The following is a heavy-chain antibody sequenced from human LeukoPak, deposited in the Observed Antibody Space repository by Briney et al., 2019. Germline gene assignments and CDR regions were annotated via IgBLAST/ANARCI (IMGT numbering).Heavy chain of an antibody. Sequence: AGGSLRLSCAASGFTFSSYWMSWVRQAPGKGLEWVAHIKEDGSERYYVDSVKGRFTISRDNAKNSLNLQMNSLRAEDTAVYYCARDGIHYGDYPWGQGTLVTVSS. J-gene: IGHJ5*02. CDR1: GFTFSSYW. D-gene: IGHD4-17*01. CDR3: ARDGIHYGDYP. V-gene: IGHV3-7*01. CDR2: IKEDGSER.